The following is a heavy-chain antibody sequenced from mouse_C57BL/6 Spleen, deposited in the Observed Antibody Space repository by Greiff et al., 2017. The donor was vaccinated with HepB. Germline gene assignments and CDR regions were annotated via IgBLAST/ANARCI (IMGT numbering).Heavy chain of an antibody. V-gene: IGHV1-69*01. D-gene: IGHD1-3*01. J-gene: IGHJ1*03. CDR3: ASYKRYFDV. CDR2: IDPSDSYT. Sequence: VQLQQPGAELVMPGASVKLSCKASGYTFTSYWMHWVKQRPGQGLEWIGEIDPSDSYTNYNQKFKGKSTLTVDKSSSTAYMQLSSLTSEDSAVYYCASYKRYFDVWGTGTTVTVSS. CDR1: GYTFTSYW.